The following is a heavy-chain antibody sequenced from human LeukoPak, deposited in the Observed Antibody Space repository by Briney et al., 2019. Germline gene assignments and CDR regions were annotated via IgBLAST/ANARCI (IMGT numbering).Heavy chain of an antibody. CDR2: ISSSSSYI. V-gene: IGHV3-21*01. Sequence: GRSLRLSCAASGFTFSSYSMNWVRQAPGKGLEWVSSISSSSSYIYYADSVKGRFTISRDNAKNSLYLQMNSLRAEDTAVYYCARGSCSSTSCYTRRDAFDIWGQGTMVTVSS. CDR1: GFTFSSYS. CDR3: ARGSCSSTSCYTRRDAFDI. J-gene: IGHJ3*02. D-gene: IGHD2-2*02.